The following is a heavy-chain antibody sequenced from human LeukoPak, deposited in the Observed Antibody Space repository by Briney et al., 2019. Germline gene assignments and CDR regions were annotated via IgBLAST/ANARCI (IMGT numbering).Heavy chain of an antibody. Sequence: PGGSLRLSCAASGFTFSDYYMSWVRQAPGKGLEWVSYISSSSSTIYYADSVKGRFTISRDNAMNSLFLQMNSLRDEDTAVYYCARGGGSSSWYTDYWGQGALVTVSS. CDR3: ARGGGSSSWYTDY. V-gene: IGHV3-11*04. D-gene: IGHD6-13*01. CDR2: ISSSSSTI. CDR1: GFTFSDYY. J-gene: IGHJ4*02.